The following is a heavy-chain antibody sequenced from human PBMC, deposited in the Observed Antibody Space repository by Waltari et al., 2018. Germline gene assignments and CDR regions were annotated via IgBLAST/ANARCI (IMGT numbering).Heavy chain of an antibody. J-gene: IGHJ4*02. Sequence: QVQLVQSGAEVKNPGASVKVSCEASGYPFPYYYIHWVRQAPGQGLEWMGRISPSSGGTSYAQKFQGRVSMTRDTSINTAFMELSSLRSDDTAMFYCARETSSGWLWGQGTLVTVSS. CDR1: GYPFPYYY. D-gene: IGHD6-19*01. CDR2: ISPSSGGT. CDR3: ARETSSGWL. V-gene: IGHV1-2*06.